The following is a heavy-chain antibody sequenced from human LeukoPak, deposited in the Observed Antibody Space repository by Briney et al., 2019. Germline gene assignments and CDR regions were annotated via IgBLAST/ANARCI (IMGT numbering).Heavy chain of an antibody. CDR1: GGSISSSSSY. D-gene: IGHD6-19*01. CDR2: IYYSGST. J-gene: IGHJ5*02. V-gene: IGHV4-61*05. Sequence: ETLSLTCSVSGGSISSSSSYWGWIRQPPGKGLEWIGYIYYSGSTNYNPSLKSRVTISVDTSKNQFSLKLSSVTAADTAVYYCARGIAVAGNTAPWGQGTLVTVSS. CDR3: ARGIAVAGNTAP.